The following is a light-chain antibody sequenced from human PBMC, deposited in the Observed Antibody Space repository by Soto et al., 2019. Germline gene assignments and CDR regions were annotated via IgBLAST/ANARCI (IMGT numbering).Light chain of an antibody. CDR3: QQYGSSGT. CDR1: QSVGNN. J-gene: IGKJ1*01. Sequence: EIVLTQSPATLSLSPGERAPLSCRASQSVGNNLAWYQQKPGQAPGLLIYEASTRATGIPARFSGSGSGTDSTLTISRLEPEDFAVYYCQQYGSSGTFGQGTKVDIK. CDR2: EAS. V-gene: IGKV3-20*01.